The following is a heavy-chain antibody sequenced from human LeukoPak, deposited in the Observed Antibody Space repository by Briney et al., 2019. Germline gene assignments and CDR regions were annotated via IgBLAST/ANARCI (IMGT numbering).Heavy chain of an antibody. CDR3: ARDPHGRYYFDY. J-gene: IGHJ4*02. CDR1: GSTFTSYY. CDR2: INPSGGST. Sequence: ASVKVSCKASGSTFTSYYIHWGRQAPGQGLEWMGIINPSGGSTSYAQKFQGRVTMTRDTSMSTVYMELSSLRSEDTAVYYCARDPHGRYYFDYWGQGTLVTVSS. D-gene: IGHD2-15*01. V-gene: IGHV1-46*01.